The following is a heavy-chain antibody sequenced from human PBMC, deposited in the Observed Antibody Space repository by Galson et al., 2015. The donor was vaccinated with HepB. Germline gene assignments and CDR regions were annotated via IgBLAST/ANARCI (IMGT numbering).Heavy chain of an antibody. J-gene: IGHJ4*02. D-gene: IGHD3-3*01. Sequence: SVKVSCKASGYTFTSYDINWVRQATGQGLEWMGWMNPNSGNTGYAQKFQGRVTMTRNTSISTAYMELSSLRSEDTAVYYCARGRDDFWSGYYDYWGQGTLVTVSS. CDR2: MNPNSGNT. CDR1: GYTFTSYD. V-gene: IGHV1-8*01. CDR3: ARGRDDFWSGYYDY.